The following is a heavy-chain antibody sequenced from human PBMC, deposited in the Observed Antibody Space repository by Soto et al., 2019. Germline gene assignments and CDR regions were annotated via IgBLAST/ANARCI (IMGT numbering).Heavy chain of an antibody. CDR1: GFTFSSYA. CDR2: ISGSGGST. CDR3: AKSTDYGDYWDGMDV. J-gene: IGHJ6*02. Sequence: PGGSLRLSCAASGFTFSSYAMSWVRQAPGKELEWVSAISGSGGSTYYADSVQGRFTISRDNSKNTLYLQMNSLRAEDTAVYYCAKSTDYGDYWDGMDVWGQGTTVTVSS. D-gene: IGHD4-17*01. V-gene: IGHV3-23*01.